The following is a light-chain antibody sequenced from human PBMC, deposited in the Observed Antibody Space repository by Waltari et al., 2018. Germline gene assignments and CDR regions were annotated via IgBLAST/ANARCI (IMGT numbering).Light chain of an antibody. J-gene: IGLJ2*01. CDR1: SDVGNYHL. CDR2: GAT. Sequence: QSALTQPASVSGSPGQSITISCTSDVGNYHLVSWYQPRPGTAPKLKIYGATKRPSGVSVRVSGSKSVNTASLTISGLQAEDEADYYCCTVTSSGTWVFGGGTKLTVL. CDR3: CTVTSSGTWV. V-gene: IGLV2-23*01.